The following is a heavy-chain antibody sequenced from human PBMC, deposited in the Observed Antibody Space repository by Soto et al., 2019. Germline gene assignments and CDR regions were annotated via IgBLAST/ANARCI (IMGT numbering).Heavy chain of an antibody. CDR2: IYYSGST. CDR1: GGSISSCNYY. J-gene: IGHJ4*02. Sequence: QVQLQESGPGLVKPSQTLSLTCTVSGGSISSCNYYWSRIRPHPGKGLEWIGYIYYSGSTNSNPSLQSRVTRSVDTSKTPSTLKLSSVTAAATAVSYCSNLVYCTNGVCYTPSDDWGQGTMVTVSS. D-gene: IGHD2-8*01. CDR3: SNLVYCTNGVCYTPSDD. V-gene: IGHV4-31*06.